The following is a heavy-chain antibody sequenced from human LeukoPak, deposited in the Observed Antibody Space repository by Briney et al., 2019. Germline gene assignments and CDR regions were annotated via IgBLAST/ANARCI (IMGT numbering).Heavy chain of an antibody. CDR1: GFTFSNYA. J-gene: IGHJ4*02. V-gene: IGHV3-30-3*01. D-gene: IGHD1-26*01. CDR2: ISFDGSNK. Sequence: GGSLRLSCAASGFTFSNYAMHWVRQAPGKGLEWVAVISFDGSNKYSPDSVKGRFTISRDNAKNSLYLQMNSLRAEDTAVYYCARALLYSGIDFDYWGQGTLVTVSS. CDR3: ARALLYSGIDFDY.